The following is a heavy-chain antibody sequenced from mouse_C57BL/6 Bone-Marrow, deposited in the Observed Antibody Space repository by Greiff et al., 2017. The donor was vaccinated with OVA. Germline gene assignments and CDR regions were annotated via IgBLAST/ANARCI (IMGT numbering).Heavy chain of an antibody. CDR3: AKKGGDSSGYVGAMDY. J-gene: IGHJ4*01. CDR2: IWRGGST. Sequence: QVQLQQSGPGLVQPSQSLSITCTVSGFSLTSYGVHWVRQSPGKGLEWLGVIWRGGSTDYNAAFMSRLSITKDNSKSQVFFKMNSLQADDTAIYYCAKKGGDSSGYVGAMDYWGQGTSVTVSS. D-gene: IGHD3-2*02. CDR1: GFSLTSYG. V-gene: IGHV2-5*01.